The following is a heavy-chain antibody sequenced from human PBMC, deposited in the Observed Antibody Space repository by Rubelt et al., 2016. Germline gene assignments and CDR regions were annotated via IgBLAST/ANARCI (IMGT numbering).Heavy chain of an antibody. J-gene: IGHJ4*02. CDR1: GGSFSGYY. D-gene: IGHD3-22*01. CDR2: IYYSGST. V-gene: IGHV4-34*11. Sequence: QVQLQQWGAGLLKPSETLSLTCAVYGGSFSGYYWSWIRQPPGKGLEWIGYIYYSGSTNYNPSLKSRVPISVDTSKNQFSLKLSSVTAADTAVYYCARGLVVVIDYWGQGTLVTVSS. CDR3: ARGLVVVIDY.